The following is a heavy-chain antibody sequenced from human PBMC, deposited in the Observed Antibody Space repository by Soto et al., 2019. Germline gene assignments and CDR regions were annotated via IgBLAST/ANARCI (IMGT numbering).Heavy chain of an antibody. V-gene: IGHV1-69*13. CDR3: ARGDIVVVPVRKPKYYYYGMDV. Sequence: ASVKVSCKASGGTFSSYAISWVRQAPGQGLEWTGGIIPIFGTANYAQKFQGRVTITADESTSTAYMELSSLRSEDTAVYYCARGDIVVVPVRKPKYYYYGMDVWGQGTTVTVSS. CDR1: GGTFSSYA. J-gene: IGHJ6*02. D-gene: IGHD2-2*01. CDR2: IIPIFGTA.